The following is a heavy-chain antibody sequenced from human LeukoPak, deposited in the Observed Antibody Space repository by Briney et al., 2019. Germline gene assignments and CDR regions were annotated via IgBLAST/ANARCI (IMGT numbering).Heavy chain of an antibody. D-gene: IGHD2-15*01. V-gene: IGHV3-23*01. Sequence: GGSLRLSCAASGFIFSSYAVGWVRQAPGKGLEWVSAISGSGGTRYYADSVKGRFTISRDNAKNSLYLQMNSLRAEDTAVYYCARIGAGSSRDYWGQGTLVTVSS. J-gene: IGHJ4*02. CDR3: ARIGAGSSRDY. CDR1: GFIFSSYA. CDR2: ISGSGGTR.